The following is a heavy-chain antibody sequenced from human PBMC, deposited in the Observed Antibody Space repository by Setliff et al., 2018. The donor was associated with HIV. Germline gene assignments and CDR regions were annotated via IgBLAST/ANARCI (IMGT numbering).Heavy chain of an antibody. D-gene: IGHD3-10*01. V-gene: IGHV5-51*01. CDR1: GYSFTTLW. CDR2: VFPDDSDT. CDR3: ARSMGFKATTRLDF. J-gene: IGHJ4*02. Sequence: GESLKISCQASGYSFTTLWIAWVRQMPGKGLEWMGMVFPDDSDTRYSPSFQGQVNMSADKSINTAYLQWSSLKASDTAVYYCARSMGFKATTRLDFWGPGTLVTVSS.